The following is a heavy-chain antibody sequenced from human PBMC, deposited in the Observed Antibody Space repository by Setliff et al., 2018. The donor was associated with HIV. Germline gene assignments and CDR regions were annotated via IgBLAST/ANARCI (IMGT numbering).Heavy chain of an antibody. CDR3: ARGLGGGFSLDAFDI. D-gene: IGHD2-15*01. V-gene: IGHV4-61*02. CDR2: IYTSGST. Sequence: SETLSLTCTVSGGSIGSGYYYWSWIRQPAGKGLEWIGRIYTSGSTNYNPSLKSRVTISVDTSKNQFSLKLSSVTAADTAVYYCARGLGGGFSLDAFDIWGRGTMVTVSS. J-gene: IGHJ3*02. CDR1: GGSIGSGYYY.